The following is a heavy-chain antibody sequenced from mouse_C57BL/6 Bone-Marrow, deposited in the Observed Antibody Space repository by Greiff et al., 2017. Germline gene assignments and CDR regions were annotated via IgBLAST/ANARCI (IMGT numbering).Heavy chain of an antibody. CDR3: ASERGRYFDY. CDR1: GYTFTSYT. V-gene: IGHV1-4*01. Sequence: QVQLKESGAELARPGASVKMSCKASGYTFTSYTMHWVKQRPGQGLEWIGYINPSSGYIKYNQKFKDKATLTADNASSTAYMQLSSLTSEDSAVYYCASERGRYFDYWGQGTTLTVSS. CDR2: INPSSGYI. J-gene: IGHJ2*01. D-gene: IGHD4-1*01.